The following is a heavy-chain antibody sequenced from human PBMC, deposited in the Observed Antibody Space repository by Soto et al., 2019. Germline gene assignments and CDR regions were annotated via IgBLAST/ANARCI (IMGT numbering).Heavy chain of an antibody. CDR1: CSSISSGGYS. CDR3: ARWALRWPTWSDFDP. CDR2: IYDSGST. Sequence: PSETLPVTCAVSCSSISSGGYSWSWIRQPPGKGLEWIGYIYDSGSTYYNPSLKSRVTISVDRSKNQFSLKLRSVAAADTAVYSCARWALRWPTWSDFDPWGQGTLVTVSS. J-gene: IGHJ5*02. D-gene: IGHD4-17*01. V-gene: IGHV4-30-2*01.